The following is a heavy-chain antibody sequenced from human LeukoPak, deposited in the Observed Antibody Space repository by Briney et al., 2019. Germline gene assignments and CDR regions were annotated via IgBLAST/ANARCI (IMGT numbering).Heavy chain of an antibody. V-gene: IGHV3-9*01. CDR3: AKDRSRSGWYAGY. Sequence: GRSVSLSCAASGFTFDDYAMHWVRQAPGKGLEWVSGISWNSGSIGYADSVKGRFTISRDNAKNSLYLQMNSLRAEDTALYYCAKDRSRSGWYAGYWGQGTLVTVSS. CDR1: GFTFDDYA. D-gene: IGHD6-19*01. J-gene: IGHJ4*02. CDR2: ISWNSGSI.